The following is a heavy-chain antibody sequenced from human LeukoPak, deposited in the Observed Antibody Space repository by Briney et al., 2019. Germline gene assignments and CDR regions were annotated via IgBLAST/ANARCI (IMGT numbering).Heavy chain of an antibody. V-gene: IGHV1-69*05. D-gene: IGHD6-13*01. Sequence: ASVKVSCKASGGTFSSYAISWVRQAPRQGLEWMGRIIPIFGTANYAQKFQGRVTITTDESTSTAYMELSSLRSEGTAVYYCARGQDWAAAGTGYYFDYWGQGTLVTVSS. CDR2: IIPIFGTA. CDR1: GGTFSSYA. CDR3: ARGQDWAAAGTGYYFDY. J-gene: IGHJ4*02.